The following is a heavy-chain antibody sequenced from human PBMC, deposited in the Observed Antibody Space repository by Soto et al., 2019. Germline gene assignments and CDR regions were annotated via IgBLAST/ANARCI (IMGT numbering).Heavy chain of an antibody. CDR1: GFTVSSNY. CDR3: ARDFSGYYYGMDV. D-gene: IGHD3-10*01. J-gene: IGHJ6*02. Sequence: GRSLRLSCAASGFTVSSNYMSWVRQAPGKGLEWVSVIYSGGSTYYADSVKGRFTISRDNSKNTLYLQMNSLRAEDTAVYYCARDFSGYYYGMDVWGQGTTVTVSS. V-gene: IGHV3-53*01. CDR2: IYSGGST.